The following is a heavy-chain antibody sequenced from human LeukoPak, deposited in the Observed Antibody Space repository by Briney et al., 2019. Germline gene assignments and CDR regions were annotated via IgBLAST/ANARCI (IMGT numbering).Heavy chain of an antibody. D-gene: IGHD5-18*01. Sequence: SETLSLTCTVSGGSISSYYWSWIRQPPGKGLEWIGYIYYSGSTNYNPSLKSRVTISVDTSKNQFSLKLSSVTAADTAVYYCASSGYSYGYFDYWGQGTLVTVSS. CDR3: ASSGYSYGYFDY. J-gene: IGHJ4*02. V-gene: IGHV4-59*01. CDR2: IYYSGST. CDR1: GGSISSYY.